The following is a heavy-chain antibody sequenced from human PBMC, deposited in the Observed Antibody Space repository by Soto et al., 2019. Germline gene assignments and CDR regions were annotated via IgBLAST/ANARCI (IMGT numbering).Heavy chain of an antibody. CDR1: GGSVRRCIYY. V-gene: IGHV4-61*01. CDR2: IYYSGST. D-gene: IGHD2-21*02. Sequence: SETLSLTSTASGGSVRRCIYYWSWIRQPPGKVLEWIVYIYYSGSTNYNPPLKSRVTISVDTSKNQFSLKLSSVTAADTAVYYCARDLGDSSSSYFDYWGQGTLVTVPS. J-gene: IGHJ4*02. CDR3: ARDLGDSSSSYFDY.